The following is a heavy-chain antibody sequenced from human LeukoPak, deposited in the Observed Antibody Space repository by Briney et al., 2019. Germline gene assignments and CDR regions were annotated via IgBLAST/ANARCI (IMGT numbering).Heavy chain of an antibody. D-gene: IGHD3-22*01. J-gene: IGHJ4*02. CDR2: INPSGGST. V-gene: IGHV1-46*01. Sequence: VASVKVSCKASGYTFTSYYMHWVRQAPGQGLEWMGIINPSGGSTSYAQKFQGRVTMTRDMSTSTVYMELSSPRSEDTAVYYCARGRYYYDSSGYFGYWGQGTLVTVSS. CDR3: ARGRYYYDSSGYFGY. CDR1: GYTFTSYY.